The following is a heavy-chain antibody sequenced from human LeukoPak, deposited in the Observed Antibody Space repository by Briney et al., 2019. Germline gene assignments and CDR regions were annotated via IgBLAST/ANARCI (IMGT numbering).Heavy chain of an antibody. CDR1: GGSISSYY. CDR2: IYYSGST. CDR3: ARVGSGSYYTPDY. D-gene: IGHD3-10*01. V-gene: IGHV4-59*01. Sequence: KPSKTLSLTCTVSGGSISSYYWSWIRQPPGKGLEWIGYIYYSGSTNYNPSLKSRVTISVDTSKNQFSLKLSSVTAADTAVYYCARVGSGSYYTPDYWGQGTLVTVSS. J-gene: IGHJ4*02.